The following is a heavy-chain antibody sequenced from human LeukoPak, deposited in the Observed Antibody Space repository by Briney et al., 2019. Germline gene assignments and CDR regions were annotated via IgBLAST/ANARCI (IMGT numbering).Heavy chain of an antibody. J-gene: IGHJ3*02. D-gene: IGHD3-22*01. Sequence: GASVKVSCKASGYTFTSYGISWVRRAPGQGLEWMGRISAYNGNTNYAQKLQGRVTMTTDTSTSTAYMELRSLRSDDTAVYYCARGGDYYDSSGSDAFDIWGQGTMVTVSS. CDR2: ISAYNGNT. CDR3: ARGGDYYDSSGSDAFDI. V-gene: IGHV1-18*01. CDR1: GYTFTSYG.